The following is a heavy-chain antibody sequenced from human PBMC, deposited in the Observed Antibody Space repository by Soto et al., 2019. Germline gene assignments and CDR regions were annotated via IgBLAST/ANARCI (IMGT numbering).Heavy chain of an antibody. CDR1: GFTLSSYT. D-gene: IGHD2-15*01. CDR2: ISSSSSTI. J-gene: IGHJ4*02. CDR3: ALDSASHC. Sequence: GGSLRLSCAASGFTLSSYTMNWVRQAPGKGLEWVSFISSSSSTIYYADSVKGRFTISRDNAKNSLYLQVSSLRAEDKAVYYCALDSASHCWGQGTLVTVSS. V-gene: IGHV3-48*01.